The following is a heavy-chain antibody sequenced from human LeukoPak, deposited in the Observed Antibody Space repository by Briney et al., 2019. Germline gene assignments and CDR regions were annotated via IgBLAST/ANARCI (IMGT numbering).Heavy chain of an antibody. CDR2: INTVASYI. CDR3: ARLRRNSDKSGFYYYYDY. V-gene: IGHV3-21*06. D-gene: IGHD3-22*01. Sequence: GGSLRPSCAASGFTFSRFSFNWLRPGPGKGLEGVSSINTVASYIYYADSVKGRITISRDNAKNSLYLQMNSLRAEDTGVYYCARLRRNSDKSGFYYYYDYWGQGTLVTVSS. J-gene: IGHJ4*02. CDR1: GFTFSRFS.